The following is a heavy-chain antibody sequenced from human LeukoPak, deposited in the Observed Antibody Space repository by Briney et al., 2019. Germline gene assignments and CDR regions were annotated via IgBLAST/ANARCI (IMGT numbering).Heavy chain of an antibody. V-gene: IGHV3-30*18. CDR3: AKDRTGTLDY. Sequence: GGSLRLYCAASGFTFSSYGMHWVRQAPGKGLEWVAVISYDGSNKYYADSVKGRFTISRDNSKNTLYLQMNSLRAEDTAVYYCAKDRTGTLDYWGQGTLVIVSS. CDR2: ISYDGSNK. J-gene: IGHJ4*02. CDR1: GFTFSSYG.